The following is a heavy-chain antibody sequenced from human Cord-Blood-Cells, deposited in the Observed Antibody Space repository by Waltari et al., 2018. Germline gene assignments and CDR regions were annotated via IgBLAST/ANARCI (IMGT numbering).Heavy chain of an antibody. J-gene: IGHJ4*02. CDR1: GGSFSGYY. CDR2: INHSGST. V-gene: IGHV4-34*01. CDR3: ATAREGGSSYYFDY. D-gene: IGHD6-6*01. Sequence: QVQLQQWGAGLLKPSETLSLTCAVYGGSFSGYYWSWIRQPPGKGLEWIGEINHSGSTNYTPTLKSRVTISVDTSKNQFSLKLSSVTAADTAVYYCATAREGGSSYYFDYWGQGTLVTVSS.